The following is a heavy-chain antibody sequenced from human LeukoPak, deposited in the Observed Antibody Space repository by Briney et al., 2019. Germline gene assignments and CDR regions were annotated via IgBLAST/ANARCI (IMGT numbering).Heavy chain of an antibody. CDR2: IYYSGST. J-gene: IGHJ3*02. Sequence: SEALSLTCTVSGGSISSGDYYWSWIRQPPGKGLEWIGYIYYSGSTYYNPSLKSRVTISVDTSKNQFSLKLSSVTAADTAVYYCARGYYDFWSGYYADAFDIWGQGTMVTVSS. V-gene: IGHV4-30-4*08. D-gene: IGHD3-3*01. CDR3: ARGYYDFWSGYYADAFDI. CDR1: GGSISSGDYY.